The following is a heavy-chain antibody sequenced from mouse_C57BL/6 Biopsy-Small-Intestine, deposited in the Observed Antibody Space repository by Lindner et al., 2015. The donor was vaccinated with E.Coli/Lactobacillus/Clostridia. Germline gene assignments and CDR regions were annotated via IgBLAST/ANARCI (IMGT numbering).Heavy chain of an antibody. Sequence: SVKVSCKASGYTFTSYYMHWVRQAPGQGLEWMGLINPGGGSTTYPQKFQGRVTMTRDTSTTTVYMELSSLRPDDTAVYYCAREAGDSSGWPSDFDYWGQGTLVTVSS. CDR1: GYTFTSYY. D-gene: IGHD6-1*01. V-gene: IGHV1S61*01. CDR2: INPGGGST. CDR3: AREAGDSSGWPSDFDY. J-gene: IGHJ4*01.